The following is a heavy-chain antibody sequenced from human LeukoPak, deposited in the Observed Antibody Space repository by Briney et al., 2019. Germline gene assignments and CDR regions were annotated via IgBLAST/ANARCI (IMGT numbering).Heavy chain of an antibody. CDR1: GGSFSGYY. CDR2: INHSGST. J-gene: IGHJ4*02. CDR3: ARESAMALNDY. D-gene: IGHD5-24*01. Sequence: PSETLSLTCAVYGGSFSGYYWSWIRQPPGKGLEWIGEINHSGSTNYNPSLKSRVTISVDTSKNQFSLKLSSVTAADTAVYYCARESAMALNDYWGQGTLVTVSS. V-gene: IGHV4-34*01.